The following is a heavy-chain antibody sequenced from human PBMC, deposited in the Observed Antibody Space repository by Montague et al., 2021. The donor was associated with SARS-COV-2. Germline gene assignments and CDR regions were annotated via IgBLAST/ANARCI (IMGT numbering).Heavy chain of an antibody. CDR1: GGSISSGSYY. CDR3: AGIVGTYYDFWSGERAIDAFDI. D-gene: IGHD3-3*01. V-gene: IGHV4-61*02. J-gene: IGHJ3*02. Sequence: TLSLTCTVSGGSISSGSYYWSWIRQPAGKGLEWIGRIYTSGSTNYTPSLKSRVTISVDTSKNQFPLKLISVTAADTAVYYCAGIVGTYYDFWSGERAIDAFDIWGQGTMVTVSS. CDR2: IYTSGST.